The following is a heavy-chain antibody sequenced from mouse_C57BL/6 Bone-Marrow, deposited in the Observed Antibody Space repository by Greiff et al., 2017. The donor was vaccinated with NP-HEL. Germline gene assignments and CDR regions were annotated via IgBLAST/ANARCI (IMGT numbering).Heavy chain of an antibody. CDR3: ARPTVYFDY. CDR1: GYTFTSYG. Sequence: VKLMESGAELARPGASVKLSCKASGYTFTSYGISWVKRRTGQGLEWIGEIYPRSGNTYYNEKFKGKATLTADKSSSTAYMELRSLTSEDSAVYFCARPTVYFDYWGQGTTLTVSS. CDR2: IYPRSGNT. J-gene: IGHJ2*01. V-gene: IGHV1-81*01. D-gene: IGHD1-1*01.